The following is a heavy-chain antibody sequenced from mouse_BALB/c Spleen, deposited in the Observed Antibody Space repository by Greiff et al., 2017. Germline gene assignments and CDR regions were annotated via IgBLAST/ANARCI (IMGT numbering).Heavy chain of an antibody. Sequence: QVQLKQSGPGLVQPSQSLSITYTVSGFSLTSYGVHWVRQSPGKGLEWLGVIWSGGSTDYNAAFISRLSISKDNSKSQVFFKMNSLQANDTAIYYCDRNSLLRLAWFAYWGQGTLVTVSA. CDR1: GFSLTSYG. D-gene: IGHD1-2*01. CDR2: IWSGGST. CDR3: DRNSLLRLAWFAY. V-gene: IGHV2-2*02. J-gene: IGHJ3*01.